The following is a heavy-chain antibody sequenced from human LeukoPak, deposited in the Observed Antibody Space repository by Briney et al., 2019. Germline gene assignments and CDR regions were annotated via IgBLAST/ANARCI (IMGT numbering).Heavy chain of an antibody. V-gene: IGHV4-34*01. CDR2: INHSGST. CDR3: ARGGSYYDILTGPLSGWFDP. J-gene: IGHJ5*02. CDR1: GGSFSGYY. Sequence: SETLSLTCAVYGGSFSGYYWSWIRQPPGKGLEWIGKINHSGSTNYNPSLKSRVTISVDTSKNQFSLKLSSVTAADTAVYYCARGGSYYDILTGPLSGWFDPWGQGTLVTVSS. D-gene: IGHD3-9*01.